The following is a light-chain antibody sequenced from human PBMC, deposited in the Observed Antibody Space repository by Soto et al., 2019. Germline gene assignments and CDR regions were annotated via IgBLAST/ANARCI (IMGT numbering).Light chain of an antibody. CDR1: QTIGRNY. CDR3: QQYASSPLLT. Sequence: EIVLTQSPGTLSLSPGETATLSCRASQTIGRNYLAWYQQKPGQAPRLLIFGTSTRATGIPDRFSGSGSGTDFTLSISRLEPEDFAVYYGQQYASSPLLTFGGGTKVEIK. CDR2: GTS. J-gene: IGKJ4*01. V-gene: IGKV3-20*01.